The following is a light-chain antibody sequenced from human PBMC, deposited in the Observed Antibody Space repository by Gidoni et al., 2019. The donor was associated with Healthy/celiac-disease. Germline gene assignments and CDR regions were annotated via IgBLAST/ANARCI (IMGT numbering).Light chain of an antibody. CDR3: SSYTSSSIWV. V-gene: IGLV2-14*03. CDR2: SVS. J-gene: IGLJ3*02. Sequence: QSALTQPAAVPGSLGQSSIISCTGTSSDVGGYNYVSWYQQHPGKAPKLLFYSVSNRPSGVSNRFSGSMSCNTASLTISGLQAEDAADYYCSSYTSSSIWVFGGGTKLTVL. CDR1: SSDVGGYNY.